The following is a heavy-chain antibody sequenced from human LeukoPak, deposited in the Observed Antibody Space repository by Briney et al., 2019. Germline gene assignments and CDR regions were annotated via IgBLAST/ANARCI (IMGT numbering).Heavy chain of an antibody. CDR3: ARQITMIVVDY. CDR1: GGSISSSSYY. CDR2: IYYSGST. D-gene: IGHD3-22*01. J-gene: IGHJ4*02. V-gene: IGHV4-39*01. Sequence: SETLSLTCTVSGGSISSSSYYWGWIHQPPGKGLEWIGSIYYSGSTYYNPSLKSRVTIFVDTSKNQFSLKLSSVTAADTAVYYCARQITMIVVDYWGQGTLVTVSS.